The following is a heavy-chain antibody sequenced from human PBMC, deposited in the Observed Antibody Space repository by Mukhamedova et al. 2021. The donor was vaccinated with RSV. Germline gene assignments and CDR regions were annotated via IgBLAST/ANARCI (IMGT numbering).Heavy chain of an antibody. V-gene: IGHV3-64D*06. J-gene: IGHJ4*02. D-gene: IGHD3-10*01. Sequence: KGRFTISRDNSKNTLYLQMSSLRAEDTALYYCVKVSSVSGTNFFVYWVQGTLVTVSS. CDR3: VKVSSVSGTNFFVY.